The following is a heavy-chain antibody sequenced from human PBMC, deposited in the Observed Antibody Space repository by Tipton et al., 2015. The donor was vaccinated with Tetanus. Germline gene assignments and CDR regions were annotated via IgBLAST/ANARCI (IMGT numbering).Heavy chain of an antibody. V-gene: IGHV3-74*01. CDR2: INSDGSST. J-gene: IGHJ2*01. CDR3: AKDRGSRALWYFDL. CDR1: GFTFSSYW. Sequence: GSLRLSCAASGFTFSSYWMHWVRQTPGKGLVWVSRINSDGSSTRYADSVNGRFTISRDNAKNTLYLQMNSLRAEDTAVYYCAKDRGSRALWYFDLWGRGTRVFVSS. D-gene: IGHD3-10*01.